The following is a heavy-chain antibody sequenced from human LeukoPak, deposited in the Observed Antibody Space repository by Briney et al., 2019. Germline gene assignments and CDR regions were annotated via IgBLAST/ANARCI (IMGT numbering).Heavy chain of an antibody. V-gene: IGHV3-23*01. Sequence: PGGSLRLSCAASGFTFSDSAMDWVRQAPGKGLEWVSFISHSGANTFYADSVKGRFSVSRDNSKNTMYLQMNSLRAEDTAVYYCAKDIEASIWGQGTLVAVSS. CDR2: ISHSGANT. D-gene: IGHD2-15*01. CDR1: GFTFSDSA. CDR3: AKDIEASI. J-gene: IGHJ4*02.